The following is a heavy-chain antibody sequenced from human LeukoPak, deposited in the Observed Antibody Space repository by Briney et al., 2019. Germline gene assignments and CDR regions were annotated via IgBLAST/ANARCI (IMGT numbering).Heavy chain of an antibody. D-gene: IGHD3-16*02. CDR2: IYTSGST. Sequence: SETLSLTCTVSGGSIGSGSYYWSWIRQPAGKGLEWIGRIYTSGSTNYNPSLKSRVTISVDTSKNQFSLKLSTVTAADTAVYYCARGNYVWGSYRHPYYYYYMDVWGKGTTVTVSS. CDR1: GGSIGSGSYY. CDR3: ARGNYVWGSYRHPYYYYYMDV. V-gene: IGHV4-61*02. J-gene: IGHJ6*03.